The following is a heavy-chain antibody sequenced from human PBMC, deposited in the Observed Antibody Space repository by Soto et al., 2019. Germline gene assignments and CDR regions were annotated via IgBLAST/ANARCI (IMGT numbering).Heavy chain of an antibody. Sequence: EVQVVESGGGLVQPGGSLRLSCVGSGFTFSDHYIDWVRQAPGKGLEWVGRSRNKAKKYTTDFAASVRGRFTISRDDSKKSVFLQMNSLQTEDTAVYYCMRITGDRNWFDPWGQGTLVTVSS. CDR3: MRITGDRNWFDP. CDR1: GFTFSDHY. V-gene: IGHV3-72*01. J-gene: IGHJ5*02. CDR2: SRNKAKKYTT. D-gene: IGHD1-20*01.